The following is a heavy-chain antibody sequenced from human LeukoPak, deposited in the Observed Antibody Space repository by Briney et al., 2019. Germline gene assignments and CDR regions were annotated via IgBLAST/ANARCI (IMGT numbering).Heavy chain of an antibody. Sequence: GGSLRLSCAASRFTFSSYAMSWVRQAPGKGLEWVSAISGSGGSTYYADSVKGRFTISRDNSKNTLYLQMNSLRAEDTAVYYCAAYQGGWYYYYGMDVWGQGTTVTVSS. CDR2: ISGSGGST. D-gene: IGHD6-19*01. CDR1: RFTFSSYA. CDR3: AAYQGGWYYYYGMDV. J-gene: IGHJ6*02. V-gene: IGHV3-23*01.